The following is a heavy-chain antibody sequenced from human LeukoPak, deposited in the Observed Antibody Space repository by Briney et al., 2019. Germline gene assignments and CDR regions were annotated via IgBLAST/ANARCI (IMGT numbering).Heavy chain of an antibody. Sequence: ASVKVSCKASGYTFTSYDINWVRQATGQGLEWMGWMNPNSGNTGYAQRFQGRVTMTSNTSISTAYTELSSLRSEDTAVYYCARGLYEYYYDSGSYKAQPDYWGQGTLVTVSS. V-gene: IGHV1-8*01. CDR1: GYTFTSYD. D-gene: IGHD3-10*01. CDR3: ARGLYEYYYDSGSYKAQPDY. CDR2: MNPNSGNT. J-gene: IGHJ4*02.